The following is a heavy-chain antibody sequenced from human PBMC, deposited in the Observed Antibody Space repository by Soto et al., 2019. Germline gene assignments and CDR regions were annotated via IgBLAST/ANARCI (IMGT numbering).Heavy chain of an antibody. Sequence: SETLSLTCTVSGGSISSYYWSWIRQPPGKGLEWMGYIYYSGSTNYNPSLKSRVTMSVGTSKNQFSLKLSSGTAADTAVYYCASVGAYRGGDCFYYFDYWGQGTLVTVSS. CDR2: IYYSGST. J-gene: IGHJ4*02. D-gene: IGHD2-21*02. V-gene: IGHV4-59*01. CDR1: GGSISSYY. CDR3: ASVGAYRGGDCFYYFDY.